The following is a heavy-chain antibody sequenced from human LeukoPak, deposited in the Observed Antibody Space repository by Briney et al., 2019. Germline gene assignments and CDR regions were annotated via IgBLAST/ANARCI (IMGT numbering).Heavy chain of an antibody. D-gene: IGHD6-19*01. CDR3: AKDTPYSSGWSYYFDY. J-gene: IGHJ4*02. Sequence: PGGSLRLSCAASGLTFSSHWMTWVRQAPGKGLEWVAFIRYDGSNKYYADSVKGRFTISRDNSKNTLYLQMNSLRAEDTAVYYCAKDTPYSSGWSYYFDYWGQGTLVTVSS. CDR2: IRYDGSNK. CDR1: GLTFSSHW. V-gene: IGHV3-30*02.